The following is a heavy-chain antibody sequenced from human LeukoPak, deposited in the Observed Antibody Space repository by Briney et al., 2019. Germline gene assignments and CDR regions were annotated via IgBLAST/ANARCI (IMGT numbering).Heavy chain of an antibody. V-gene: IGHV4-34*01. CDR1: GGSFSGYY. Sequence: SETLSLTCAVYGGSFSGYYWSWIRQPPGKGLEWIGEINHSGSTNYNPSLKSRVTISVDTSKNQFSLKLSSVTAADTAVYYCARGEILGYKSLGYFDLWGRGTLVTVSS. J-gene: IGHJ2*01. CDR3: ARGEILGYKSLGYFDL. CDR2: INHSGST. D-gene: IGHD2-15*01.